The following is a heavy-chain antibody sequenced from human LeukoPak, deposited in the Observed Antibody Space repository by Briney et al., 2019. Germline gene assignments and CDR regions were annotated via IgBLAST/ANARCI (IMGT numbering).Heavy chain of an antibody. J-gene: IGHJ6*03. CDR2: ISSGGGTI. Sequence: PGGSLRLSCAASGFTFSDYYMTWIRQAPGKGLEWVSYISSGGGTIYYAGSVKGRFTISRDNAKKSLYLQMNSLRAEDTAVYFCARDGSHCNGAVCLTYYYYMDVWGKGTTVTVSS. V-gene: IGHV3-11*01. D-gene: IGHD2-8*02. CDR3: ARDGSHCNGAVCLTYYYYMDV. CDR1: GFTFSDYY.